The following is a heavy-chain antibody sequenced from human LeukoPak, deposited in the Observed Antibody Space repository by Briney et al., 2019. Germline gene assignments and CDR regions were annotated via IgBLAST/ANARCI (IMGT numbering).Heavy chain of an antibody. J-gene: IGHJ4*02. D-gene: IGHD1-14*01. CDR2: IHPDSSDK. V-gene: IGHV3-7*03. CDR1: GFTFRHSW. Sequence: QPGGSLRLSCEASGFTFRHSWLSWIRQTPGKGLEWVANIHPDSSDKFYVDSMEARFTISRDNTKNSLYLQIDNARLDDTGLYYCTRLPRETAGDYWGQGVPVIVSS. CDR3: TRLPRETAGDY.